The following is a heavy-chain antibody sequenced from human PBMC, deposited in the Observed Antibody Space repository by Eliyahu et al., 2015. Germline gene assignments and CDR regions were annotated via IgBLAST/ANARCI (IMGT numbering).Heavy chain of an antibody. CDR2: ISHSGST. J-gene: IGHJ4*02. CDR1: GGSVSGYY. Sequence: QVQLQQWGAGLLKPSETLSLTCVGYGGSVSGYYXSWIRQTPAEGLAWXGEISHSGSTNYNPSLKSRVTISVDTSRNQVSLKLSSMTAADTAVYYCARRVWRSYYFDYWGQGIPVTVSS. CDR3: ARRVWRSYYFDY. V-gene: IGHV4-34*02.